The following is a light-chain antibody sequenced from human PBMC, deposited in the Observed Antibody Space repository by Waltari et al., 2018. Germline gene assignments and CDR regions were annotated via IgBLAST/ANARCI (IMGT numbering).Light chain of an antibody. J-gene: IGKJ1*01. CDR1: QGISNY. CDR3: QKYNSAPWT. CDR2: AAS. Sequence: DIXMTQSPSSLSASVGDRVXITCRASQGISNYLAWYQQKPGKVPKLLIYAASTLQSGVPSXFSGSGSXTDFTLTISXXQPEDVAXYXCQKYNSAPWTFGXXTKVEXK. V-gene: IGKV1-27*01.